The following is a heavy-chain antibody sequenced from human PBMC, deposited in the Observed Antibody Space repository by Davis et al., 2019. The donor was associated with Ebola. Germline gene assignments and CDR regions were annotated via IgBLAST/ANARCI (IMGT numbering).Heavy chain of an antibody. CDR1: GFTVSSNY. J-gene: IGHJ3*02. CDR2: IYSGGST. Sequence: GESLKISCAASGFTVSSNYMSWVRQAPGKGLEWVSVIYSGGSTYYADSVKGRFTISRDNSKNTLYLQMNSLRAEDTAVYYWAKGALVVPAAENENDAFDIWGQGTMVTVSS. V-gene: IGHV3-53*05. D-gene: IGHD2-2*01. CDR3: AKGALVVPAAENENDAFDI.